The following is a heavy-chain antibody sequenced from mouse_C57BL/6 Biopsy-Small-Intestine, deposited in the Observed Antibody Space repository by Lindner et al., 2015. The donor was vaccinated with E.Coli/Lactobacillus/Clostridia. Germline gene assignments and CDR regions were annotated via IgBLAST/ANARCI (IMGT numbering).Heavy chain of an antibody. CDR2: INPDSGEA. D-gene: IGHD1-3*01. J-gene: IGHJ4*01. CDR1: GYTFTAYY. V-gene: IGHV1-84*02. Sequence: SVKVSCKASGYTFTAYYIHWVRQAPGQGPEWLGWINPDSGEANYTQKFQGRVTLTRDTSINTAYMEMTALRPDDTATYYCAKVATPGTWAWLDPWGQGALITVSS. CDR3: AKVATPGTWAWLDP.